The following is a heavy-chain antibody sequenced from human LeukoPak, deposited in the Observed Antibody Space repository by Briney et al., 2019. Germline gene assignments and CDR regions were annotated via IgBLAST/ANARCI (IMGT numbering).Heavy chain of an antibody. CDR1: GFTFSSYG. Sequence: GGSLRLSCAASGFTFSSYGMHWVRQAPGKGLEWVAVIWYDGSNKYYADSVKGRFTISRHNSKNMLYLQMNSLRPDDTAVYYCARFDSSSWYLYGMDVWGQGTTVTVSS. CDR2: IWYDGSNK. V-gene: IGHV3-33*01. D-gene: IGHD6-13*01. J-gene: IGHJ6*02. CDR3: ARFDSSSWYLYGMDV.